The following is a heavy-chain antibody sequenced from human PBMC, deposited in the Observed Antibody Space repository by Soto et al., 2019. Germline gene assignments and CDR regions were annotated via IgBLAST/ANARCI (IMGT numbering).Heavy chain of an antibody. Sequence: GGSLRLSCAASGFTFRIYSMHWVRQSPGKGLEWVAVMWYDGTNKYYGESVKGRFTISRDNSENTLYLQMNSLRVADTAVYYCARDATFGTKGGSFDIWGHGTLVTVSS. V-gene: IGHV3-33*01. J-gene: IGHJ3*02. CDR1: GFTFRIYS. CDR2: MWYDGTNK. CDR3: ARDATFGTKGGSFDI. D-gene: IGHD3-16*01.